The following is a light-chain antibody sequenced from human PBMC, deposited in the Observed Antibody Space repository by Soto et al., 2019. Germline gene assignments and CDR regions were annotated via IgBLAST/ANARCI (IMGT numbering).Light chain of an antibody. J-gene: IGKJ1*01. CDR1: QSVSSS. CDR2: GAS. Sequence: EIEMTQSPATLSASPGERATLSCRASQSVSSSLAWYQQKPGQAPRLLIYGASTRATGIPARFSGSGSGTEFILTISSLQSEDVAVYYCQQYNNWSTFGQGTKVEVK. CDR3: QQYNNWST. V-gene: IGKV3-15*01.